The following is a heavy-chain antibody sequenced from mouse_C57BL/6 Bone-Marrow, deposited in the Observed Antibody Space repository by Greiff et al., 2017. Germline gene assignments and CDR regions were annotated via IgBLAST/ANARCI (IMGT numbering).Heavy chain of an antibody. CDR1: GYTFTSYW. CDR3: ARPYYSNYWYFDV. CDR2: IYPGSGST. V-gene: IGHV1-55*01. J-gene: IGHJ1*03. D-gene: IGHD2-5*01. Sequence: VQLQQPGAELVKPGASVKMSCKASGYTFTSYWITWVKQRPGQGLEWIGNIYPGSGSTNYNQKFKSKATLTVDTSSSTAYMQLSSLSSEDSAVYYCARPYYSNYWYFDVWGTGTTVTVSS.